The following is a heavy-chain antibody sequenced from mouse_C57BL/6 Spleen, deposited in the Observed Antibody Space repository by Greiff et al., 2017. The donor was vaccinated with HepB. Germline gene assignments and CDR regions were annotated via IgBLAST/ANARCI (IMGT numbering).Heavy chain of an antibody. J-gene: IGHJ1*03. CDR3: ARVYGSSPGFDV. CDR2: ISSGSSTI. Sequence: EVQLQQSGGGLVKPGGSLKLSCAASGFTFSDYGMHWVRQAPEKGLEWVAYISSGSSTIYYADTVKGRFTISRDNAKNTLFLQMTSLRSEDTAMYYCARVYGSSPGFDVWGTGTTVTVSS. CDR1: GFTFSDYG. D-gene: IGHD1-1*01. V-gene: IGHV5-17*01.